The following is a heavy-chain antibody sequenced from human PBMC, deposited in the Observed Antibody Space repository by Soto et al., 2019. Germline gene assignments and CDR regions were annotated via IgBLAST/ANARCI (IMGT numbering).Heavy chain of an antibody. CDR3: ARRDASGFPRYFDN. Sequence: ASVKVSCKASGGTLSSFINYPINWVRQAPGQGLEWMGGIVPNVGTVNYAQKFQGRVTITADKSTGTAYMELSSLRSEDTALYYCARRDASGFPRYFDNWGQGPWSPSPQ. V-gene: IGHV1-69*06. J-gene: IGHJ4*02. CDR2: IVPNVGTV. CDR1: GGTLSSFINYP. D-gene: IGHD3-3*01.